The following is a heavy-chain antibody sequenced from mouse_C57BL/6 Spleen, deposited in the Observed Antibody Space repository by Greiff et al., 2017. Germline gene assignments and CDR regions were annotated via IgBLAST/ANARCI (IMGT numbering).Heavy chain of an antibody. D-gene: IGHD1-1*01. Sequence: VQLQQSGAELVRPGTSVKVSCKASGYAFTNYLIEWVKQRPGQGLEWIGVINPGSGGTNYNEKFKGKATLTADKSSSTAYMQLSSLTSEDSAVYFCARAYGSRGYFGGWGQGTTLTVST. CDR2: INPGSGGT. CDR3: ARAYGSRGYFGG. CDR1: GYAFTNYL. V-gene: IGHV1-54*01. J-gene: IGHJ2*01.